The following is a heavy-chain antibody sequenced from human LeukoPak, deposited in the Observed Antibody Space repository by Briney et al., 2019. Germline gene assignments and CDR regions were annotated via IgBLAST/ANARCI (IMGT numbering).Heavy chain of an antibody. CDR2: ISRDGNII. CDR3: ARYVLLMDY. CDR1: GFSFSDHH. Sequence: PGGSLRLSCAASGFSFSDHHMSWARQVPGKGLEWLAYISRDGNIIVYADSVKGRFTISRDNAKQSVYLEMKSLRPEDTAVYYCARYVLLMDYWGQGTLVTVSS. V-gene: IGHV3-11*01. D-gene: IGHD3-16*01. J-gene: IGHJ4*02.